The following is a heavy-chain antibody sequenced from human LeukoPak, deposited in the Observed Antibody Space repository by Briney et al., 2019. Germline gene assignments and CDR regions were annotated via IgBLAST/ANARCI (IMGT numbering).Heavy chain of an antibody. V-gene: IGHV3-53*01. CDR3: AKDRHAPGRYCSSTTCFPFDL. Sequence: GGSLRLSCAASGFTVSSNYMSWVRQAPGKGLEWVSVIYSGGSTYYADSVKGRFTISRDNSKNTLYLQMNNLRAEDTAVYYCAKDRHAPGRYCSSTTCFPFDLWGQGTLVTVSS. D-gene: IGHD2-2*01. CDR2: IYSGGST. J-gene: IGHJ4*02. CDR1: GFTVSSNY.